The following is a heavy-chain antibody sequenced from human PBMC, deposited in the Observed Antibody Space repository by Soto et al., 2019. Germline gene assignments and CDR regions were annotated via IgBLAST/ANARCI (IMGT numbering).Heavy chain of an antibody. CDR1: GFTFSSYG. V-gene: IGHV3-30*03. Sequence: QVQLVESGGGVVQPGRSLRLSCAASGFTFSSYGMHWVRQAPGKGLEWVAVISYDGSNKYYADSVKGRFTISRDNSKNTLYLQMNSLRAEDTAVYYCDLGSSSPYYFDYWGQGTLVTVSS. CDR3: DLGSSSPYYFDY. CDR2: ISYDGSNK. J-gene: IGHJ4*02. D-gene: IGHD6-6*01.